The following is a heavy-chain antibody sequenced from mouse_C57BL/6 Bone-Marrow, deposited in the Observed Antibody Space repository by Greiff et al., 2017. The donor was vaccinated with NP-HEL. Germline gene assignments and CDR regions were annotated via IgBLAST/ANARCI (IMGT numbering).Heavy chain of an antibody. CDR2: INPSSGYT. CDR3: ARESYGYDEGMDY. Sequence: VQLQQSGAELAKPGASVKLSCKASGYTFTSYWMHWVKQRPGQGLEWIGYINPSSGYTKYNQKFKDKATLTADKSSSTAYMQLSSLTYEDSAVYYCARESYGYDEGMDYWGQGTSVTVSS. J-gene: IGHJ4*01. CDR1: GYTFTSYW. D-gene: IGHD2-2*01. V-gene: IGHV1-7*01.